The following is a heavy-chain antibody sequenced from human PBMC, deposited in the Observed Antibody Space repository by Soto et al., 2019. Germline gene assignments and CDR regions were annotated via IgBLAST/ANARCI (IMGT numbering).Heavy chain of an antibody. CDR2: VSFDGSNK. V-gene: IGHV3-30*18. CDR1: GFTFSNYG. CDR3: AKDPYYYDTSGYHFDY. Sequence: QVQLVESGGGVVQPGRSLRLSCAASGFTFSNYGMHWVRQAPGKGLEWVAVVSFDGSNKYYADSVKGRFTISRDSSKNTLDLQMNSLRAEDTAVYYCAKDPYYYDTSGYHFDYWGQGTLVTVSS. D-gene: IGHD3-22*01. J-gene: IGHJ4*02.